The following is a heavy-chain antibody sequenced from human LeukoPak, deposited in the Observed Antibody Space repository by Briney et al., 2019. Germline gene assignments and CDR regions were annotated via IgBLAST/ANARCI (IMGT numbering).Heavy chain of an antibody. J-gene: IGHJ5*02. V-gene: IGHV4-31*03. CDR1: GGSLSSGDYY. Sequence: PSQTLSLTCTVSGGSLSSGDYYWSWIRQHPGRGLEWIGYIYYSGSTYYNPSLKSRVTISVDTSKNQFSLKLSSVTAADTAVYYCARDYCSVGSCYPNWFDPWGQGTLVTVSS. CDR3: ARDYCSVGSCYPNWFDP. D-gene: IGHD2-15*01. CDR2: IYYSGST.